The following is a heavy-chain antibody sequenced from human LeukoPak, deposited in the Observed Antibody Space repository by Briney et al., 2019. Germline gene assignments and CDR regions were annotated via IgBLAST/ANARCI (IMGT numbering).Heavy chain of an antibody. V-gene: IGHV1-8*01. CDR2: MNPNSDNT. J-gene: IGHJ4*02. Sequence: ASVKVSCKASGYTFTSYDINWVRQATGQGLEWMGWMNPNSDNTGYAQKFQGRVTMTRNTSISTAYMELSSLRSEDTAVYYCARGITMVRGKRYYFDYWGQGTLVTVSS. CDR3: ARGITMVRGKRYYFDY. CDR1: GYTFTSYD. D-gene: IGHD3-10*01.